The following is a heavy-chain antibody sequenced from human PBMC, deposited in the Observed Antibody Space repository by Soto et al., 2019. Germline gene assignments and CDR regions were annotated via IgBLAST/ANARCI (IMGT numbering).Heavy chain of an antibody. CDR2: IKSKTDGGTT. J-gene: IGHJ4*02. CDR3: TTVVFDWWYDY. Sequence: EVQLVESGGGLVKPGGSLRLSCAASGFTFSNAWMSWVRQAPGKGLEWVGRIKSKTDGGTTDYAAPVKGRFTISRDDSQNTLYRQMNSLKTEDTAVYYCTTVVFDWWYDYWGQGTLVTVSS. V-gene: IGHV3-15*01. CDR1: GFTFSNAW. D-gene: IGHD2-15*01.